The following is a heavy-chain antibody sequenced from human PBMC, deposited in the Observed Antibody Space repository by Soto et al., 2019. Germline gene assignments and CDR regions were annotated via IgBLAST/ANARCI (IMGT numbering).Heavy chain of an antibody. CDR2: MNPNSGNT. CDR1: GYTFSSHD. J-gene: IGHJ4*02. D-gene: IGHD3-10*01. Sequence: QVQLVQSGAEVKKPGASVKVSCKASGYTFSSHDINWVRQATGQGLEWMGWMNPNSGNTGYAQKCXXRXXMTRDTSISTAYMELSSLRSEDTAVYYCARGSERSKYLVGSWGQGTLVTVSS. CDR3: ARGSERSKYLVGS. V-gene: IGHV1-8*01.